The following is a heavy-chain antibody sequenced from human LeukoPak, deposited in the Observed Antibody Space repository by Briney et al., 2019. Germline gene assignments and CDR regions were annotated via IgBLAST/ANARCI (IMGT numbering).Heavy chain of an antibody. J-gene: IGHJ4*02. D-gene: IGHD1-26*01. CDR2: INPNSGGT. V-gene: IGHV1-2*02. CDR3: ARPPGSYDPFDY. Sequence: ASVKVSCKASGYTFTGYYMHWVRQAPGQGLEWMGWINPNSGGTSYAQKFQGRVTMTRDTSISTAYMELSRLRSDDTAVYYCARPPGSYDPFDYWGQGTLVTVSS. CDR1: GYTFTGYY.